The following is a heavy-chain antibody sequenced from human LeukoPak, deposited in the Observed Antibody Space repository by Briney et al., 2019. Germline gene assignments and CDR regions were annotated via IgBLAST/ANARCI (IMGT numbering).Heavy chain of an antibody. Sequence: GGSLRPSCAASGFTFSSYSMNWVRQAPGKGLEWVSSISSSSSYIYYADSVKGRFTISRDNAKNSLYLQMNSLRAEDTAVYYCASGIRWKGAFDIWGQGTMVTVSS. J-gene: IGHJ3*02. CDR3: ASGIRWKGAFDI. D-gene: IGHD1-14*01. CDR1: GFTFSSYS. CDR2: ISSSSSYI. V-gene: IGHV3-21*01.